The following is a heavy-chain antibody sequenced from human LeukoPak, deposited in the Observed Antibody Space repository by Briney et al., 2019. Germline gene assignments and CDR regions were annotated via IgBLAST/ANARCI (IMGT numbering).Heavy chain of an antibody. CDR3: AKSPYDSSGYYQGDFDY. CDR1: GFTFSSYG. D-gene: IGHD3-22*01. Sequence: GGSLRLSCAASGFTFSSYGMSWVRQAPGKGLEWVSAISGSGGSTYYADSVKGRFTISRDNSKNTLYLQMNSLRAEDTAVYYCAKSPYDSSGYYQGDFDYWGQGTLVTVSS. V-gene: IGHV3-23*01. J-gene: IGHJ4*02. CDR2: ISGSGGST.